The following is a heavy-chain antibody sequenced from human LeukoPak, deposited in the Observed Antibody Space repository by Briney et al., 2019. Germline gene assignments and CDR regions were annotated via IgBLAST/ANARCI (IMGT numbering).Heavy chain of an antibody. V-gene: IGHV1-18*01. D-gene: IGHD3-3*01. Sequence: ASVKVSCKASGYTFTSYGISWVRQAPGQGLEWMGWISAYNGNTNYAQKLQGRATMTTDTSTSTAYMELRSLRSDDTAVYYCAREVREQYYDFWSGPRFSGMDVWDKGTTVTVSS. CDR3: AREVREQYYDFWSGPRFSGMDV. CDR1: GYTFTSYG. CDR2: ISAYNGNT. J-gene: IGHJ6*04.